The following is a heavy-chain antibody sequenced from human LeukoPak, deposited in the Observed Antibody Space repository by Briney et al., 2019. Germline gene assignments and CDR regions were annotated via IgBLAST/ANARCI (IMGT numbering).Heavy chain of an antibody. V-gene: IGHV1-69*05. CDR2: IIHIFGTA. D-gene: IGHD3-22*01. J-gene: IGHJ4*02. CDR1: GGTFTSYA. Sequence: GASVKVSCKASGGTFTSYAISWVRQAPGQGLEWMGRIIHIFGTANYAQKFQGRVRITTGESTSTAYMELSSLRSEDTAVYYCAREWYYYDSSGSENYYFDYWGQGTLVTVSS. CDR3: AREWYYYDSSGSENYYFDY.